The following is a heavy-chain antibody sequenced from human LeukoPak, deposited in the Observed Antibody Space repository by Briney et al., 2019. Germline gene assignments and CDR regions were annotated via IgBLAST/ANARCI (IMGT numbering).Heavy chain of an antibody. D-gene: IGHD3-9*01. CDR1: GFTVSSNY. CDR3: AKWGDYDILTGYYDSDY. CDR2: IYSGGST. V-gene: IGHV3-53*01. Sequence: GGSLRLSCAASGFTVSSNYMSWVRQAPGKGLEWVSVIYSGGSTYYADSVKGRFTISRDNSKNTLYLQMNSLRAEDTAVYYCAKWGDYDILTGYYDSDYWGQGTLVTVSS. J-gene: IGHJ4*02.